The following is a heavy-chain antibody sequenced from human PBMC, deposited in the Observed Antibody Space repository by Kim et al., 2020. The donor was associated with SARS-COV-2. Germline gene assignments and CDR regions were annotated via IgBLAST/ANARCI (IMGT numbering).Heavy chain of an antibody. D-gene: IGHD3-10*01. CDR1: GGSISSGDYY. Sequence: SQTLSLTCTVSGGSISSGDYYWSWIRQPPGKALERIGYIYYSGNIYYNPSLKSRVTISLDTSKNQFSLKLSSVTAADTAVYYCARRRSGSGEFDPWGQG. J-gene: IGHJ5*02. CDR3: ARRRSGSGEFDP. CDR2: IYYSGNI. V-gene: IGHV4-30-4*01.